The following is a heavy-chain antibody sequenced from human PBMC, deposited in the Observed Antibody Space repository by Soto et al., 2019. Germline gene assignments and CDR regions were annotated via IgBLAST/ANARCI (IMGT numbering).Heavy chain of an antibody. D-gene: IGHD3-10*01. J-gene: IGHJ6*02. V-gene: IGHV5-10-1*01. CDR2: IDPSDSYT. CDR3: ARRPRGNSYYYYGMDV. CDR1: GYSFTSYW. Sequence: VESLKISCKGSGYSFTSYWISWVRQMPGKGLEWMGRIDPSDSYTNYSPSFQGHVTISADKSISTAYLQWSSLKASDTAMYYCARRPRGNSYYYYGMDVWGQGTTLTVSS.